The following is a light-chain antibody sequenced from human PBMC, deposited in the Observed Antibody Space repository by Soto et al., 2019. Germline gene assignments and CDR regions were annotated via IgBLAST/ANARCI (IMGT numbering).Light chain of an antibody. CDR3: SSYTRSSIPV. CDR1: SSDVGGYNY. V-gene: IGLV2-14*01. CDR2: EVS. J-gene: IGLJ2*01. Sequence: QSALTQPASVSGSPGQSITIFCTGTSSDVGGYNYVSWYQQYPGKAPKLMIYEVSNRPSGVSNRFSGSKSGNTASLTISGLQADDEADYYCSSYTRSSIPVFGGGNKVTVL.